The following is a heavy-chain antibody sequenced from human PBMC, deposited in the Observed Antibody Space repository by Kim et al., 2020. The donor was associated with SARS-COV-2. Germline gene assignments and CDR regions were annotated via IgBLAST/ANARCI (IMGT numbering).Heavy chain of an antibody. V-gene: IGHV1-3*01. CDR2: INAGNGNT. D-gene: IGHD2-21*02. J-gene: IGHJ1*01. CDR1: GYTFTSYA. CDR3: ARDFAVVTAIEYFQH. Sequence: ASVKVSCKASGYTFTSYAMHWVRQAPGQRLEWMGWINAGNGNTKYSQKFQGRVTITRDTSASTAYMELSSLRSEDTAVYYCARDFAVVTAIEYFQHCGQGTLVTVSS.